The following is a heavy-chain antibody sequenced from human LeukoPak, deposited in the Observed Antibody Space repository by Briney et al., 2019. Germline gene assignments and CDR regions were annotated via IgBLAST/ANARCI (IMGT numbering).Heavy chain of an antibody. J-gene: IGHJ4*02. CDR2: IKQDGSEK. D-gene: IGHD2-8*01. Sequence: GGSLRLSCAASGFTVSSNYMSWVRQAPGKGLEWVANIKQDGSEKNYVDSVKGRFTISRDNAKNSLYLQMNSLRAEDTAVYYCGRRRGMGSLDYWGQGTLVTVSS. V-gene: IGHV3-7*03. CDR3: GRRRGMGSLDY. CDR1: GFTVSSNY.